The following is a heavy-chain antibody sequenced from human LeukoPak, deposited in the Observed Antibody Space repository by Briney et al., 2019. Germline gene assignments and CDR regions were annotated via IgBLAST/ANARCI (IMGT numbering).Heavy chain of an antibody. V-gene: IGHV3-33*05. CDR2: ISYDGSNK. Sequence: GRSLRLSCAASGFTFSSCGMHWVRQAPGKGLEWVAVISYDGSNKYYAGSVKGRFTISRDKSKSTLYLQMNSLRAEDTAVYYCARVRPGSNYVDFDYWGQGTLVTVSS. D-gene: IGHD4-11*01. CDR1: GFTFSSCG. CDR3: ARVRPGSNYVDFDY. J-gene: IGHJ4*02.